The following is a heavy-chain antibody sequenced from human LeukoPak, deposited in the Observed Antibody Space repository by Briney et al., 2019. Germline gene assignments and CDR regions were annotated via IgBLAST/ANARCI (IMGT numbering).Heavy chain of an antibody. D-gene: IGHD2-2*01. CDR1: GFPFRAYC. Sequence: GGSLRLSCTASGFPFRAYCISWVRQAPGKGLGWVGNIKEDGSVQDYADSVKGRFTISRDNAKNSLYLQMSSLRVDVTGVYFCVGQLLRVVWGKGHTVTVSS. V-gene: IGHV3-7*01. J-gene: IGHJ6*04. CDR2: IKEDGSVQ. CDR3: VGQLLRVV.